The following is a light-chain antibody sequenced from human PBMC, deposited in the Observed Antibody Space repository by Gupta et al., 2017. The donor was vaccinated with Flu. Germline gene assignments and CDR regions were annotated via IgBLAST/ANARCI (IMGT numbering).Light chain of an antibody. J-gene: IGLJ3*02. CDR1: RSNIGAGYG. Sequence: ISCTGSRSNIGAGYGDQWEQHLPGTAAKLLIYGEIDRHSGGPDRVSGAKSGTSAALAITGLQAAEEGDYYCQSLEGSRSGAWVFGGGTKLTVL. CDR2: GEI. CDR3: QSLEGSRSGAWV. V-gene: IGLV1-40*01.